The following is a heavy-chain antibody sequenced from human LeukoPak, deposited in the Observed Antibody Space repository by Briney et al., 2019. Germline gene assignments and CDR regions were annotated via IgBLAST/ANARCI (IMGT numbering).Heavy chain of an antibody. J-gene: IGHJ4*02. CDR1: GFTFSSYG. CDR2: ISASGDST. D-gene: IGHD4/OR15-4a*01. V-gene: IGHV3-23*01. Sequence: GGSLRLSCAASGFTFSSYGMSWVRQAPGKGLEWVSAISASGDSTYYAGSVKGRFTISRDNSKNTLYLQMNSLRAEDTAVYYCARRAGAYSHPYDYWGQGTLVTVSS. CDR3: ARRAGAYSHPYDY.